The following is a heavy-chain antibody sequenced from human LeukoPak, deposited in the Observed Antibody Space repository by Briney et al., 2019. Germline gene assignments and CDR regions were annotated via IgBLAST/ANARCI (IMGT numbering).Heavy chain of an antibody. D-gene: IGHD4/OR15-4a*01. CDR3: ANEVRPNDY. CDR1: GFTFNSHA. J-gene: IGHJ4*02. CDR2: IDISGGST. V-gene: IGHV3-23*01. Sequence: GGSLRLSCAVSGFTFNSHAMCWVRRAPGKGLEWVSSIDISGGSTYYADSVKGRFTISRDNSKNTLYLQMNSLRGEDTALYFCANEVRPNDYWGQGTLVTVSS.